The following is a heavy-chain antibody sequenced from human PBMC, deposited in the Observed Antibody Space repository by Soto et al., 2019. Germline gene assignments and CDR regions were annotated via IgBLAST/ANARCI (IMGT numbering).Heavy chain of an antibody. CDR1: GGSISSSNW. J-gene: IGHJ5*02. CDR3: ARGRFDFWSGYYRNWFHL. D-gene: IGHD3-3*01. Sequence: SETLSLTCAVSGGSISSSNWWSWVRQPPGKGLEWIGEIYHSGSTNYNPSLKSRVTISVDKSKNQFSLKLSSVTAADTAAYYCARGRFDFWSGYYRNWFHLWGQGTLVTVSS. V-gene: IGHV4-4*02. CDR2: IYHSGST.